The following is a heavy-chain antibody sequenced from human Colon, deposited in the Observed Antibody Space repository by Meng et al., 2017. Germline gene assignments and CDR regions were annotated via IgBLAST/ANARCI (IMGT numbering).Heavy chain of an antibody. Sequence: VQLVGSGGGLVKPGGSLRLSCAASGFSFSNAWMSWFRQAPGKGLEWVSYISSRGGTIHYADSVRGRFTISRDNANNSVFLQMNSLRAEDTAVYYCARNLFGDYWGQGILVTVSS. V-gene: IGHV3-11*01. D-gene: IGHD3-16*01. CDR2: ISSRGGTI. J-gene: IGHJ4*02. CDR1: GFSFSNAW. CDR3: ARNLFGDY.